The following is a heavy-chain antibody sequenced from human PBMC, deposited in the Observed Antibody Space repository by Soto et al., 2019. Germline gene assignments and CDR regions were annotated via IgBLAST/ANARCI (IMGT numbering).Heavy chain of an antibody. V-gene: IGHV5-51*01. CDR3: ARRGTGATTSIKVFDY. CDR1: GYMFMSYW. J-gene: IGHJ4*02. Sequence: PGESLKISCEASGYMFMSYWIGWVRQKPGKGLEWIGIIYPGDSDITYSPSFEGQVTLSVDKSVNTAYLHWTSLQSADTATYFCARRGTGATTSIKVFDYWGQGTPVTVSS. D-gene: IGHD1-26*01. CDR2: IYPGDSDI.